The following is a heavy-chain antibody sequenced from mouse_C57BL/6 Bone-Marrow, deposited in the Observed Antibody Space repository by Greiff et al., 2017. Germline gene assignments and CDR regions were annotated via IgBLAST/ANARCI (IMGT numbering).Heavy chain of an antibody. V-gene: IGHV1-81*01. CDR3: ARGEYYGSSYDWYFDV. Sequence: QVQLQQSGAELARPGASVKLSCTASGYTFTSYGISWVKQRTGQGLEWIGEIYPRSGNTYYNEKFKGKATLTADKSSSTAYMELRSLTSEDSAVYFWARGEYYGSSYDWYFDVWGTGTTVTVSA. CDR2: IYPRSGNT. CDR1: GYTFTSYG. D-gene: IGHD1-1*01. J-gene: IGHJ1*03.